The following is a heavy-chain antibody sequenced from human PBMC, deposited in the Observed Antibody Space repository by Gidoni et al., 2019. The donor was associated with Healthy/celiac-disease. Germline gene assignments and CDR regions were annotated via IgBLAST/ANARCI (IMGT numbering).Heavy chain of an antibody. V-gene: IGHV1-3*01. J-gene: IGHJ4*02. Sequence: QVQLVQSGAEVKKPGASVKVSCKASGYTFTSYAMHWVRQAPGHRLEWMGWINAGNGNTKYSQKFQGRVTITRDTSASTAYMELSSLRSEDTAVYYCARTDTAMAPFDYWGQGTLVTVSS. CDR1: GYTFTSYA. D-gene: IGHD5-18*01. CDR2: INAGNGNT. CDR3: ARTDTAMAPFDY.